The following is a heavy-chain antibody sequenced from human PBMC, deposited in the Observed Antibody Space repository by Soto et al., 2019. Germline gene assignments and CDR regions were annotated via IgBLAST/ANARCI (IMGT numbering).Heavy chain of an antibody. J-gene: IGHJ6*02. V-gene: IGHV3-33*01. Sequence: QVQLVESGGGVVQPGRSLRLSCAASGFTFSDYGMHWVRQAPGKGLEWVAIIWYDGSTKYYADSVKGRFTISRDNSKNTLYLQMNSLRAEDTALYYCATRYSSSWDYNGMDVWGQGTTVTVSS. CDR1: GFTFSDYG. CDR2: IWYDGSTK. CDR3: ATRYSSSWDYNGMDV. D-gene: IGHD6-13*01.